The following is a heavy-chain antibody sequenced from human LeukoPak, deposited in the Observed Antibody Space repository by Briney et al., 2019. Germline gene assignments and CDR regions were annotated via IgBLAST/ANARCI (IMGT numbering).Heavy chain of an antibody. J-gene: IGHJ6*02. CDR2: INHNGST. Sequence: SETLSLTCAVYGGSFSGYYWSWIRQPPGKGLEWIGEINHNGSTNYNPSLKSRVTISVDTSKNQFSLKLSSVTAADTAVYYCARGRVYYYGMDVWGQGTTVTVSS. CDR3: ARGRVYYYGMDV. CDR1: GGSFSGYY. V-gene: IGHV4-34*01.